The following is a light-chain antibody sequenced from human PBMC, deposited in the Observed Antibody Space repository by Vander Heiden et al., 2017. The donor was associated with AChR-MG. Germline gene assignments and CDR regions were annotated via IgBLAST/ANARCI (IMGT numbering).Light chain of an antibody. V-gene: IGKV3-15*01. Sequence: EIVMTQSPATLSVSPGERATLSCRASQSVSTNLAWYQQRPGQAPRLLISGASTRATGIPARFSGSGSGTEFTLTISSLQSEDFAVYYCQQYTDWPTFGPGTKVDVK. CDR2: GAS. CDR1: QSVSTN. J-gene: IGKJ3*01. CDR3: QQYTDWPT.